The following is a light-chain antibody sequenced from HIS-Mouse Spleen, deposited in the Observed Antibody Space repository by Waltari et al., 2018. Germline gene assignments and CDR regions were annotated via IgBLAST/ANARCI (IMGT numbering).Light chain of an antibody. J-gene: IGLJ2*01. Sequence: SSELTQDPAVSVALGQTVRITCQGDSLRSYYASWYQQKPGQAPVLVIYGKNNRPSGIPDPFLGSSSGNTASVTITGAQAEDEADYYCNSRDSSGNHVVFGGGTKLTVL. CDR3: NSRDSSGNHVV. V-gene: IGLV3-19*01. CDR2: GKN. CDR1: SLRSYY.